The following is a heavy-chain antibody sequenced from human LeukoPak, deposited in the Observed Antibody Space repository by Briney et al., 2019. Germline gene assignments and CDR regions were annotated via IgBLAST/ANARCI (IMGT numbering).Heavy chain of an antibody. CDR1: GFTFSTYW. J-gene: IGHJ4*02. CDR3: ARTGTCHF. Sequence: GGSLRLSCAASGFTFSTYWMSWVRQAPGKGLEWVANINQNGGEKYYVDSVKGRFTISRGNPKNSLYLQMNNLRADDTAVYYCARTGTCHFWGQGTLVTVSS. V-gene: IGHV3-7*04. D-gene: IGHD1-1*01. CDR2: INQNGGEK.